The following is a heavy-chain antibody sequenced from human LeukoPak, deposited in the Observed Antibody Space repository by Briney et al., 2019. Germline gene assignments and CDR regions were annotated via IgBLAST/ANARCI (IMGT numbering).Heavy chain of an antibody. CDR2: ISYDGSNK. CDR3: ARGTRYCSSTSCGPFDY. Sequence: GGSLTLSCAASGLSFSSYCIHWVRQPPGKGLEWVAFISYDGSNKYYADSVKGRFTISRDNSKNTLYLQMNSLRAEDTAVYYCARGTRYCSSTSCGPFDYWGQGTLVTVSS. J-gene: IGHJ4*02. CDR1: GLSFSSYC. V-gene: IGHV3-30-3*01. D-gene: IGHD2-2*01.